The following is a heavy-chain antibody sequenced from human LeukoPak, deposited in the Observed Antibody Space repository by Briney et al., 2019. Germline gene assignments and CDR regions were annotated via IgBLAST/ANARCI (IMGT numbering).Heavy chain of an antibody. Sequence: NPSETLSLTCAVYGGSFSGYYWSWIRQPPGKGLEWIGEINHSGSTNYNPSLKSRVTISVDTSKNQFSLKLSSVTAADTAVYYCAGHRSRYSYGAPPFDYWGQGTLVTVSS. CDR2: INHSGST. CDR3: AGHRSRYSYGAPPFDY. CDR1: GGSFSGYY. V-gene: IGHV4-34*01. D-gene: IGHD5-18*01. J-gene: IGHJ4*02.